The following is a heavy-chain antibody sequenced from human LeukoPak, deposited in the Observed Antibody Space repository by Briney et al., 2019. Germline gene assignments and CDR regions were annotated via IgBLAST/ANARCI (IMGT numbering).Heavy chain of an antibody. CDR3: ARACSSTSSYHSGYYYYYMDV. D-gene: IGHD2-2*01. V-gene: IGHV4-59*01. CDR1: GGSISSYY. J-gene: IGHJ6*03. CDR2: IYYSGST. Sequence: SETLSLTCTVSGGSISSYYWSWLRQPPGKGLEWIGYIYYSGSTNYNPSLKSRVTISVDTSKNQFSPKLRSVTAADTAVYYCARACSSTSSYHSGYYYYYMDVWGKGTTVTVSS.